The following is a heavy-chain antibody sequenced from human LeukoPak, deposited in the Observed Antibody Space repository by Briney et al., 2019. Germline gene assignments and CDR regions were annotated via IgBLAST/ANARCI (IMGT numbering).Heavy chain of an antibody. D-gene: IGHD5-24*01. CDR3: ARGSRWLQLYYFDY. J-gene: IGHJ4*02. V-gene: IGHV4-59*02. CDR1: GGSVSSYY. Sequence: SETLSLTCTVSGGSVSSYYWSWIRQPPGKGLEWIGSIYYSGSTNYNPSLKSRVTISVDTSKNQFSLKLSSVTAADTAVYYCARGSRWLQLYYFDYWGQGTLVTVSS. CDR2: IYYSGST.